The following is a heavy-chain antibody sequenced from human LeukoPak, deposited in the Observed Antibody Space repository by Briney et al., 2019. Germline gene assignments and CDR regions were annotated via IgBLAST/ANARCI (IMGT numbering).Heavy chain of an antibody. V-gene: IGHV3-23*01. D-gene: IGHD3-10*01. CDR2: ISGSGGST. CDR1: GFTFSSCA. J-gene: IGHJ4*02. Sequence: GGSLRLSCAASGFTFSSCAMSWVRQAPGKGLEWVSAISGSGGSTYYADSVKGRFTISRDNSKNTLYLQMNSLRAEDTAVYYCAKGPLYYYGSGSYDYWGQGTLVTVSS. CDR3: AKGPLYYYGSGSYDY.